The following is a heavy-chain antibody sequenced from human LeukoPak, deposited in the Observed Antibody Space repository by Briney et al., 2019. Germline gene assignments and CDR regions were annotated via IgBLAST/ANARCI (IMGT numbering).Heavy chain of an antibody. CDR3: FGYISVY. Sequence: PGGSLRLSRAASGFTFSGYEMNWVRQAPGKGLEWVSYISSSGSAIYYSDSVKGRFTISRDNAKNSLYLQMNSLRAEDTAIYYCFGYISVYWGQGTLVTVSS. CDR2: ISSSGSAI. CDR1: GFTFSGYE. J-gene: IGHJ4*02. V-gene: IGHV3-48*03. D-gene: IGHD6-13*01.